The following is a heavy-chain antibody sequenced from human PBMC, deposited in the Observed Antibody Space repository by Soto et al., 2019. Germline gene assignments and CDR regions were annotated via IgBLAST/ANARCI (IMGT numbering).Heavy chain of an antibody. CDR1: GGTFSSYA. Sequence: GASVKVSCKASGGTFSSYAISWVRQAPGQGLEWMGGIIPIFGTANYAQKFQGRVTITADESTSTAYMELSSLRSEDTAVYYCARPPSGRYFDWPPSDAFDIWGQGTMVTVSS. V-gene: IGHV1-69*13. CDR2: IIPIFGTA. CDR3: ARPPSGRYFDWPPSDAFDI. D-gene: IGHD3-9*01. J-gene: IGHJ3*02.